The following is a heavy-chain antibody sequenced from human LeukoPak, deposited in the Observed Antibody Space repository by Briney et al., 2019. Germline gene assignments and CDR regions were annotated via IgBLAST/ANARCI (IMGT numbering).Heavy chain of an antibody. CDR3: ARDQGDSSGWYQGIDY. CDR1: GFTFSSYS. J-gene: IGHJ4*02. Sequence: GGSLRLSCAASGFTFSSYSMNGVRQAPGKGVEWVSSISSSSSYIYYADSVKGRFTISRDNAKNSLYLQMNSLRAEDTAVYYCARDQGDSSGWYQGIDYWGQGTLVTVSS. V-gene: IGHV3-21*01. D-gene: IGHD6-19*01. CDR2: ISSSSSYI.